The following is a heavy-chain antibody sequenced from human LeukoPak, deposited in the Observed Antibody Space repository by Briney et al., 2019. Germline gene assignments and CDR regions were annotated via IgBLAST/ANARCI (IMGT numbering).Heavy chain of an antibody. CDR1: GGSISSSNW. J-gene: IGHJ5*02. V-gene: IGHV4-4*02. CDR2: IYHSGST. Sequence: PSETLSLTCAVSGGSISSSNWWSWVRQPPGKGLEWIGEIYHSGSTNYNPSLKSRVTISVDKSKSHFSLKLISVTAADTAVYYCPSCTYYYGSGSRNWFDPWGQGTLVTVSS. D-gene: IGHD3-10*01. CDR3: PSCTYYYGSGSRNWFDP.